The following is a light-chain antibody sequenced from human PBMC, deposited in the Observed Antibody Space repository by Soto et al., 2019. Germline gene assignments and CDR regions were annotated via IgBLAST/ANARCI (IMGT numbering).Light chain of an antibody. J-gene: IGLJ1*01. Sequence: LTKPASVNGSPGQSITISCTGSGRDIGAYDYVSWYQQRPGKAPKLLIYGVKNRPSGVSYRVSASKSAFTASLTISGLQAEDEAHDYFYVCGPGAQVTVL. CDR2: GVK. CDR3: YV. CDR1: GRDIGAYDY. V-gene: IGLV2-14*01.